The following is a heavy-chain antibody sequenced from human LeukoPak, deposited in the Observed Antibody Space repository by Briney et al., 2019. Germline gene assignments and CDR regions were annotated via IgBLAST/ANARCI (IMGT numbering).Heavy chain of an antibody. CDR2: ICYSGST. CDR3: ARVMTYYDFWSGYYVDYYYYYMDV. V-gene: IGHV4-30-4*08. CDR1: GGSISSGDYY. J-gene: IGHJ6*03. Sequence: SETLSLTCTVSGGSISSGDYYWSWIRQPPGKGLEWIGYICYSGSTYYNPSLKSRVTISVDTSKNQFSLKLSSVTAADTAVYYCARVMTYYDFWSGYYVDYYYYYMDVWGKGTTVTVSS. D-gene: IGHD3-3*01.